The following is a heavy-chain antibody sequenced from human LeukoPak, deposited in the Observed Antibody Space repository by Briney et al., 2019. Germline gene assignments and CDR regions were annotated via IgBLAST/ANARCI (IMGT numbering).Heavy chain of an antibody. D-gene: IGHD2-15*01. CDR1: GGSINNYY. CDR2: IYYSGST. Sequence: PSETLSLTCTVSGGSINNYYWSWIRQPPGKGLEWIGYIYYSGSTNYNPSLKSRVTISVDTSKNQFSLKLSSVTAADTAVYYCARTTEGYCRGRSCYSYYYYMDVWGKGTTVTVSS. J-gene: IGHJ6*03. CDR3: ARTTEGYCRGRSCYSYYYYMDV. V-gene: IGHV4-59*01.